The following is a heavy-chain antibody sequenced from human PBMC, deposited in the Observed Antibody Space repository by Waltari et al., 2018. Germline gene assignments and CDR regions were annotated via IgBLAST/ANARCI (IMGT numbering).Heavy chain of an antibody. CDR2: IYYSGST. D-gene: IGHD3-10*01. V-gene: IGHV4-59*01. CDR1: GGSISSYY. J-gene: IGHJ4*02. CDR3: ARAGSTGDLFDY. Sequence: QVQLQESGSGLVKPSETLSLTCTVSGGSISSYYWSWIRKPPGKGLEWIGYIYYSGSTNYNPSLKSRVTISVDTSKYQFSLKLSSVTAADTAVYYCARAGSTGDLFDYWVQGTLVTVSS.